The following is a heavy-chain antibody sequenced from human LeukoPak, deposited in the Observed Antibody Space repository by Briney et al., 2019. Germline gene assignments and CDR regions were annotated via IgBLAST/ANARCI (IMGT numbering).Heavy chain of an antibody. V-gene: IGHV1-18*01. Sequence: ASVKVSCKASGYTFTNYGISWVRQAPGQGLEWMGWISAYNRNTNYAQKFQGRVTMTTDTSTSTAYMGLRSLRSDDTAVYYCARGVEIEYCSGGSCLTIDYWGQGTQVTVSS. CDR3: ARGVEIEYCSGGSCLTIDY. D-gene: IGHD2-15*01. CDR2: ISAYNRNT. J-gene: IGHJ4*02. CDR1: GYTFTNYG.